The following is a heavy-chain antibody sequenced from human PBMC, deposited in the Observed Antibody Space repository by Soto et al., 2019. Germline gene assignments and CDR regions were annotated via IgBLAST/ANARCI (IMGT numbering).Heavy chain of an antibody. Sequence: VGLKRLCSAALGLKFSSHSVNRVSQDQGKGLEWVSSISSSSSYIYYADSVKGRFTISRDNAKNSLYLQMNSLRAEDTAVYYCARDLYSSSARYFDYWGQGTLVTVSS. CDR2: ISSSSSYI. CDR3: ARDLYSSSARYFDY. J-gene: IGHJ4*02. CDR1: GLKFSSHS. D-gene: IGHD6-6*01. V-gene: IGHV3-21*01.